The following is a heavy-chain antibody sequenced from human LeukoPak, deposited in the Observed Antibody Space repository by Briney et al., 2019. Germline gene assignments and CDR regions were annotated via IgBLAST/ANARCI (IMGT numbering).Heavy chain of an antibody. CDR1: GFTFRSYS. CDR3: ARSFSSGATASDY. J-gene: IGHJ4*02. Sequence: GGSLRLSCAASGFTFRSYSLNWVREAPGEGLEGGSSISGSSSYIYYADSVKGRFTISRHNAKNSLYLQMNSLRAEDTAVYYCARSFSSGATASDYWGQGTLVTVSS. V-gene: IGHV3-21*01. D-gene: IGHD1-26*01. CDR2: ISGSSSYI.